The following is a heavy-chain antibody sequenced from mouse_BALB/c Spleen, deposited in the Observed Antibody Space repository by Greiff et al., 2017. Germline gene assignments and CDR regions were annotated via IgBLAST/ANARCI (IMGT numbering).Heavy chain of an antibody. Sequence: VQLQQSGAELVRPGSSVKISCKASGYAFSSYWMNWVKQRPGQGLEWIGQIYPGGGYTNYNEKFKGKATLTADTSSSTAYMQLSSLTSEDSAVYFCEGGSSPFAYWGQGTLVAVSA. D-gene: IGHD1-1*01. CDR3: EGGSSPFAY. CDR2: IYPGGGYT. J-gene: IGHJ3*01. CDR1: GYAFSSYW. V-gene: IGHV1-80*01.